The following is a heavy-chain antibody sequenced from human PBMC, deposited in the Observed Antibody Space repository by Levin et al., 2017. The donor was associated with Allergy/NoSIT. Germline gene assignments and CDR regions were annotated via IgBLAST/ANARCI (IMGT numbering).Heavy chain of an antibody. J-gene: IGHJ4*02. CDR2: ISYDGSNK. D-gene: IGHD6-19*01. Sequence: GGSLRLSCAASGFTFSSYGMHWVRQAPGKGLEWVAVISYDGSNKYYADSVKGRFTISRDNSKSTLYLQMNSLRAEDTAVYYCAKEFGQWLPYFDYWGQGTLVTVSS. CDR3: AKEFGQWLPYFDY. V-gene: IGHV3-30*18. CDR1: GFTFSSYG.